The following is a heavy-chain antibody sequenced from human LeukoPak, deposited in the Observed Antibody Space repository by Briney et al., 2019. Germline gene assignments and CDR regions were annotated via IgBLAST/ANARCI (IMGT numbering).Heavy chain of an antibody. Sequence: GGSLRLSCAASGFTFSSYEMNWVRQAPGKGLEWVSYINSRRTTVCYADSVKGRFTISGDNAKNSLYLQMNNLRADDTAVYYCARDMEPDAFDFWGQGTMVTVSS. J-gene: IGHJ3*01. CDR1: GFTFSSYE. V-gene: IGHV3-48*03. D-gene: IGHD1-1*01. CDR2: INSRRTTV. CDR3: ARDMEPDAFDF.